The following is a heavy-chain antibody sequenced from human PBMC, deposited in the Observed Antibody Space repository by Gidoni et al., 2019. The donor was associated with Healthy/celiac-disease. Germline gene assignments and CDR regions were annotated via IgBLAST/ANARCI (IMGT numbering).Heavy chain of an antibody. CDR3: ARGEAVADYYFDY. CDR1: GGSISSYY. CDR2: IYYSGST. Sequence: QVQLQESGPGLVKPSATLSLTCTVAGGSISSYYWSWIRQPPGKGLEWIGYIYYSGSTNYNPSLKSRVTISVDTSKNQFSLKLSSVTAADTAVYYCARGEAVADYYFDYWGQGTLVTVSS. J-gene: IGHJ4*02. D-gene: IGHD6-19*01. V-gene: IGHV4-59*01.